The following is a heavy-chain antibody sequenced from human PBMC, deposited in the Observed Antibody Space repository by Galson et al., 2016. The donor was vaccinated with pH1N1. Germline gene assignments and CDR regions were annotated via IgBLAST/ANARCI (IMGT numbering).Heavy chain of an antibody. V-gene: IGHV3-74*01. J-gene: IGHJ3*02. Sequence: SLRLSCAASGFTFSNYWIHWVRQAPGKGLVWVSRIGRDGSSTNYADSVKGRFTISRDNTKNALYLQMNSLRAEDTAVYYCARKSRSGDYKFDAFDIWGQGTMVTVSS. CDR2: IGRDGSST. D-gene: IGHD4-17*01. CDR1: GFTFSNYW. CDR3: ARKSRSGDYKFDAFDI.